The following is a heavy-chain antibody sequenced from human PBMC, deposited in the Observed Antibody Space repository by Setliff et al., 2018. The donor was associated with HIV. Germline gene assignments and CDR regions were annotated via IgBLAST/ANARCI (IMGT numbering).Heavy chain of an antibody. J-gene: IGHJ4*01. CDR3: ATGIPSDLDY. CDR1: GYTFSDYY. D-gene: IGHD2-21*01. Sequence: ASVKVSCKASGYTFSDYYMHWVRQAPGQGLEWVGWVSNEGDTNYAQKYQNRVTLTTDTTTTTAYMELRGLRSDDTAVYYCATGIPSDLDYWGQGTLVTVSS. V-gene: IGHV1-2*02. CDR2: VSNEGDT.